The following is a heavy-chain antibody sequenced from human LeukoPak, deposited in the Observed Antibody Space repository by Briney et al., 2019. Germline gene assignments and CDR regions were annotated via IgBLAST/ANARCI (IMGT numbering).Heavy chain of an antibody. V-gene: IGHV3-7*01. CDR2: IKQDGSEK. J-gene: IGHJ4*02. CDR3: ARGRGWTDY. CDR1: GFTFSDYY. D-gene: IGHD6-19*01. Sequence: PGGSLRLSCAASGFTFSDYYMSWVRQAPGKGLEWVANIKQDGSEKYYVDSVKGRFTISRDNAKNSLYLQMNSLRAEDTALYYCARGRGWTDYWGQGTLVTASS.